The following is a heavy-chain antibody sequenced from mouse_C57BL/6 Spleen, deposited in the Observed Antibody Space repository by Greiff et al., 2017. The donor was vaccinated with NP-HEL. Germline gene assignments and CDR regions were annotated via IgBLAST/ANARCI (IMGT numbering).Heavy chain of an antibody. D-gene: IGHD2-3*01. CDR1: GYTFTSYW. V-gene: IGHV1-7*01. CDR3: ARGYDGYPRGNFDV. CDR2: INPSSGYT. Sequence: VQLQQSGAELAKPGASVKLSRKASGYTFTSYWMHWVKQRPGQGLEWIGYINPSSGYTKYNQKFKDKATLTAVKSSSTAYMQLSSLTYEVTAVYYCARGYDGYPRGNFDVWGTGTTVTVSS. J-gene: IGHJ1*03.